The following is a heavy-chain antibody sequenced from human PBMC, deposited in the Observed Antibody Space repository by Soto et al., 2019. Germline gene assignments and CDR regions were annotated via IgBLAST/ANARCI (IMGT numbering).Heavy chain of an antibody. CDR1: GDSISSGGYC. J-gene: IGHJ4*02. V-gene: IGHV4-31*03. D-gene: IGHD3-22*01. CDR2: ISNSGNT. CDR3: ARDGGGGYYFDSSGYLDY. Sequence: QVQLQESGPGLVKPSQTLSLTCTVSGDSISSGGYCWSWIRQHPGKGLEWIGYISNSGNTYYNPSLKSRVTISVDTSGNQFSLKLTSVTAADTAVYYCARDGGGGYYFDSSGYLDYWGQGTLVTVSS.